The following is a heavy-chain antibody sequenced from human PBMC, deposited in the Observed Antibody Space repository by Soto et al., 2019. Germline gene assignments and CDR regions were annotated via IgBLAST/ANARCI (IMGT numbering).Heavy chain of an antibody. D-gene: IGHD5-18*01. CDR2: ISGSGGST. CDR1: GFTFSSYA. V-gene: IGHV3-23*01. CDR3: AKVKDDRGGYSYGYLDYFDY. Sequence: GGSLRLSCAASGFTFSSYAMSWVRQAPGKGLEWVSAISGSGGSTYYADSVKGRFTISRDNSKNTLYLQMNSLRAEDTAVYYCAKVKDDRGGYSYGYLDYFDYWGQGTLVTVSS. J-gene: IGHJ4*02.